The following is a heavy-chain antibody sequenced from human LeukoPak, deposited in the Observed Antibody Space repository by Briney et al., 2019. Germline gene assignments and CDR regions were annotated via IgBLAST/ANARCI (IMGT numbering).Heavy chain of an antibody. V-gene: IGHV3-33*06. CDR3: AKDPLPSMYSSSTNYFDY. J-gene: IGHJ4*02. CDR2: IWYDGSNK. D-gene: IGHD6-6*01. Sequence: QTGGSLRLSCAASGFTFSSYGMHWVRQAPGKGLEWVAVIWYDGSNKYYADSVKGRFTISRDNSKNTLYLQMNSLRAEDTAVYYCAKDPLPSMYSSSTNYFDYWGQGTLVTVSS. CDR1: GFTFSSYG.